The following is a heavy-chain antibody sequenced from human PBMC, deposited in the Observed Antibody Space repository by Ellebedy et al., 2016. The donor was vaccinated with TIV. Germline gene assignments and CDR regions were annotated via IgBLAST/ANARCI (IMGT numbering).Heavy chain of an antibody. J-gene: IGHJ4*02. V-gene: IGHV3-23*01. CDR1: GISLRSYA. D-gene: IGHD5-18*01. Sequence: GESLKISCAASGISLRSYAMSCVRQAPGKGLEWVSGIVGSGGGIFYADSVKGRFTISRDNSKSTVDLQMNSLRAEDTAIYYCARDRTPGDGYWVFDQWGQGALVTVSS. CDR3: ARDRTPGDGYWVFDQ. CDR2: IVGSGGGI.